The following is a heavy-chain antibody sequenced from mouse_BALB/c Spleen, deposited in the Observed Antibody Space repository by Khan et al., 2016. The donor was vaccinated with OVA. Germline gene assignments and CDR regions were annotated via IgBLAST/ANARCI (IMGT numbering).Heavy chain of an antibody. Sequence: EVQLQESGPSLVKPSQTLSLTCSVTGDSITSGFWNWIRKFPGNKFEYMGYVTYSGNTYYNPSLKSRISITRDTSKSQYYLQLNSVTTEDTATYCCARSYGSGAMDYWGQGTSGTVAS. CDR2: VTYSGNT. J-gene: IGHJ4*01. V-gene: IGHV3-8*02. CDR3: ARSYGSGAMDY. D-gene: IGHD1-1*01. CDR1: GDSITSGF.